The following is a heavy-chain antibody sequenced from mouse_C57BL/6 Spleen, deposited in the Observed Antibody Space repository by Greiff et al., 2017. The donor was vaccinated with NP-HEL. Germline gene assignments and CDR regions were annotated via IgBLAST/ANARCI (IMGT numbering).Heavy chain of an antibody. V-gene: IGHV1-64*01. Sequence: QVQLQQPGAELVKPGASVKLSCKASGYTFTSYWMHWVKQRPGQGLEWIGMIHPNRGSTNYNEKFKSKATLTVDKSSSTAYMQLSSLTSEDSAVYYCARNSGSYYVNYFDYWGQGTTLTVSS. J-gene: IGHJ2*01. CDR2: IHPNRGST. D-gene: IGHD2-12*01. CDR3: ARNSGSYYVNYFDY. CDR1: GYTFTSYW.